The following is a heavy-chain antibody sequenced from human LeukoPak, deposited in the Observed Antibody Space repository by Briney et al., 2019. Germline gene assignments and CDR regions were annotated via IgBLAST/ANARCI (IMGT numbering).Heavy chain of an antibody. D-gene: IGHD2-2*01. CDR2: IYTSGST. CDR1: GGSISSYY. J-gene: IGHJ5*02. CDR3: ARLTDCSSTSCYRGPYHWFDP. V-gene: IGHV4-4*09. Sequence: SETLSLTCTVSGGSISSYYWSWIRQPPGKGLEGIGYIYTSGSTNYNPSLKSRVTISVATSKNQFSLKLSSVTAADTAVYYRARLTDCSSTSCYRGPYHWFDPWGQGTLVTVSS.